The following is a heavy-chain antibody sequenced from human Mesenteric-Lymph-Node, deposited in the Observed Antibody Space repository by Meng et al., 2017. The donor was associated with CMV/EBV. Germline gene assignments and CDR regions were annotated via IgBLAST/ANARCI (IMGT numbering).Heavy chain of an antibody. D-gene: IGHD3-10*01. J-gene: IGHJ4*02. CDR2: IKNDGSSQ. V-gene: IGHV3-30*02. CDR1: GFTFSTSG. CDR3: AKGRGSSLEY. Sequence: GESLKISCAASGFTFSTSGMHWVRQAPDKGLEWVTFIKNDGSSQYYADSVKGRFTISRDNFKNTLYLQMNSLRPEDTAVYYCAKGRGSSLEYWGQGTLVTVSS.